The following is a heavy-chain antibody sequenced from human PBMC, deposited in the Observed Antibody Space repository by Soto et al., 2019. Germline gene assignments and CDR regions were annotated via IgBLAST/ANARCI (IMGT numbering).Heavy chain of an antibody. Sequence: QVQLQESGPGLVKASETLSLTCTVSGGSISTYYWSWIRQPPGKGLEWIGYIYYSGSTKNNPSLRSRVTISVDTSKTQFSLKLTSVTAADTAVYYCARASLRYFDWPPFDYWGQGTLVTVSS. CDR2: IYYSGST. CDR3: ARASLRYFDWPPFDY. V-gene: IGHV4-59*01. J-gene: IGHJ4*02. CDR1: GGSISTYY. D-gene: IGHD3-9*01.